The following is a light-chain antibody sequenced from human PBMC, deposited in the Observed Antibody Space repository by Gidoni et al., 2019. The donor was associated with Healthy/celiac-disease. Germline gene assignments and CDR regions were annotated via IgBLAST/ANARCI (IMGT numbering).Light chain of an antibody. Sequence: SYELTQPPSVSVSPGQTASITCSGDKLGDKYACWYQQKPGQSPVLVIYQDSKRPSGIPERFSGSNSGNTATLTISGTQAMDEADYYCQAWDSSTASMVFGGGTKLT. J-gene: IGLJ2*01. CDR2: QDS. V-gene: IGLV3-1*01. CDR3: QAWDSSTASMV. CDR1: KLGDKY.